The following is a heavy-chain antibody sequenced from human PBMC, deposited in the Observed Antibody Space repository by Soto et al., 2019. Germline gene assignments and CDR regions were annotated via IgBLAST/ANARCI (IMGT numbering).Heavy chain of an antibody. V-gene: IGHV3-23*01. J-gene: IGHJ4*02. CDR2: SSATGAGT. Sequence: EVQLLESGGGLVQPGGSLRLSCAASGFTFSSYGMTWVRQAPGKGLEWVSFSSATGAGTYYADSVKGRFTISRDNSKNPLYLEMTSLRADDPAVYYCAKDRPAGGNYGFDSDFWGQGALVIVSS. CDR1: GFTFSSYG. CDR3: AKDRPAGGNYGFDSDF. D-gene: IGHD1-7*01.